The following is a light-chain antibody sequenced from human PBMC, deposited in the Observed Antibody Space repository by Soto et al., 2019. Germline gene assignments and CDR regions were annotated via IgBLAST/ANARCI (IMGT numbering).Light chain of an antibody. CDR1: SSDVGGYSY. Sequence: QSVLTQPASVSGSPGQSITISCTGTSSDVGGYSYVSWYQQHPGKAPKLMIYEVSNRPSGVSNRFSGSKSGNTASLTISGLQAEDEADYYCSSYTSSSTLVFGGGTKLTV. CDR3: SSYTSSSTLV. V-gene: IGLV2-14*01. J-gene: IGLJ2*01. CDR2: EVS.